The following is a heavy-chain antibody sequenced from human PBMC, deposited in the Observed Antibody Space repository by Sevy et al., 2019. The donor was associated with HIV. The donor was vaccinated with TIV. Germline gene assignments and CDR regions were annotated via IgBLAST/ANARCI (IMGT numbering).Heavy chain of an antibody. CDR1: GFTVSTNY. CDR3: AREVGDGYNPRYYFDF. CDR2: IYSGGTT. J-gene: IGHJ4*02. V-gene: IGHV3-53*01. D-gene: IGHD5-12*01. Sequence: GGSLRLSCAASGFTVSTNYLSWVRQAPGKGLEWVSVIYSGGTTYYADSVKGRFTISRDKSKNRLYLQMNSLRAEDTAVYYCAREVGDGYNPRYYFDFWGQGTLVTVSS.